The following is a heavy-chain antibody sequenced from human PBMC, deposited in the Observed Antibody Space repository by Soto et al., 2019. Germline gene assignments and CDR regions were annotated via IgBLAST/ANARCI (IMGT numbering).Heavy chain of an antibody. CDR1: GFTFSSYG. J-gene: IGHJ4*02. D-gene: IGHD6-13*01. CDR3: ARDSDSSSWYEGDSFDY. CDR2: IWYDGSNK. Sequence: QVQLVESGGGVVQPGRSLRLSCAASGFTFSSYGMHWVRQAPGKGLEWVAVIWYDGSNKYYADSVKGRFTISRDNSKNTLYLQMNSLRADDTAVYYCARDSDSSSWYEGDSFDYWGQGTLVTVSS. V-gene: IGHV3-33*01.